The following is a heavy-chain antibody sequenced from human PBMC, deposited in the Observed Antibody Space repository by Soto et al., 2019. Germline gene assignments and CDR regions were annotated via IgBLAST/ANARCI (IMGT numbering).Heavy chain of an antibody. D-gene: IGHD5-12*01. J-gene: IGHJ4*02. CDR1: GGTFSSYA. CDR2: IIPIFGTA. Sequence: ASVKVSCKASGGTFSSYAISWVRQAPGQGLEWMGGIIPIFGTANYAQKFQGRVTITADKSTSTAYMELSSLRSEDTAVYYCARFLSGYDPFDYWGQGTLVTVS. V-gene: IGHV1-69*06. CDR3: ARFLSGYDPFDY.